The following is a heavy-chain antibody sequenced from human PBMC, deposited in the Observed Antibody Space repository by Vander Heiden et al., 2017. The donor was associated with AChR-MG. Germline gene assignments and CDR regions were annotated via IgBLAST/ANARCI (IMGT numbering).Heavy chain of an antibody. Sequence: EVQLLESGGGLVQPGGSLSLSCAASGFTFGRYAMGGVRQAQGKGLEWVSAISGSGGSTYYADSVKGRFTISRDNSKNTLYLQMNSLRAEDTAVYYCAKGPPGPPTWSFDYWGQGTLVTVSS. CDR1: GFTFGRYA. V-gene: IGHV3-23*01. CDR2: ISGSGGST. J-gene: IGHJ4*02. CDR3: AKGPPGPPTWSFDY. D-gene: IGHD2-15*01.